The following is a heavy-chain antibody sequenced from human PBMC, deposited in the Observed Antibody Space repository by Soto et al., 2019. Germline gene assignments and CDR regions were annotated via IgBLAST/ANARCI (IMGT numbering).Heavy chain of an antibody. CDR1: GGSISSSSYY. Sequence: SETLSLTFIVSGGSISSSSYYWGWVRQPPGKGLEWIGNIYYRGSTYYSPSLKSRVTISVDTSKNQFSLKLCSVTAADTAVYYCARHNDLGDIVVVPAALIDYWGQGILVTVS. D-gene: IGHD2-2*01. CDR2: IYYRGST. CDR3: ARHNDLGDIVVVPAALIDY. V-gene: IGHV4-39*01. J-gene: IGHJ4*02.